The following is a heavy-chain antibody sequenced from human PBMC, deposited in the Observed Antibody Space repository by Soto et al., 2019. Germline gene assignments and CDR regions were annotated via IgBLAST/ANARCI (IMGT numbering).Heavy chain of an antibody. CDR2: ISHDGSEK. CDR1: GFMFSGYG. Sequence: QVQLVESGGGVVQPGDSLRLSCAASGFMFSGYGMHWIRQAPGKGLEWVAVISHDGSEKYYGDSVKGRCTVSRDNSNNALFLHIDSLRAEDPAVYYCAKLVGGVKAIGAPGDWLDPWGQGTLVTVSS. D-gene: IGHD3-3*01. J-gene: IGHJ5*02. CDR3: AKLVGGVKAIGAPGDWLDP. V-gene: IGHV3-30*18.